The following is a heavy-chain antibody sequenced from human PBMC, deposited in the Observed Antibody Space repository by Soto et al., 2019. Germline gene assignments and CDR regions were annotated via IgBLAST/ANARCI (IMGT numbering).Heavy chain of an antibody. CDR1: GGTFSSYT. Sequence: QVQLVQSGAEVKKPGSSVKVSCKASGGTFSSYTMSWVRQAPGQGLEWMGRIIPILGIANYAQKFQGRVTITADKSTSTAYMDLTSLRSEDTAVYYFAREAQLVPQFDYWGQGTLVTVSS. D-gene: IGHD6-6*01. J-gene: IGHJ4*02. CDR3: AREAQLVPQFDY. V-gene: IGHV1-69*08. CDR2: IIPILGIA.